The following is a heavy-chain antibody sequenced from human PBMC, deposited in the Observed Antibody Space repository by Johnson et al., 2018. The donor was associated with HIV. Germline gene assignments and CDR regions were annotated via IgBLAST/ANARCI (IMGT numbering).Heavy chain of an antibody. CDR2: IRYDGSNK. D-gene: IGHD6-13*01. CDR3: AKSERAAAVPDAFDI. V-gene: IGHV3-30*02. J-gene: IGHJ3*02. Sequence: QVQLVESGGGVVQPGGSLRLSCAASGFTFSSYGMHWVRQAPGKGLEWVAFIRYDGSNKYSADSVQGRFTISRDNSKNTLYLQMNSLRAEDTAVYYCAKSERAAAVPDAFDIWGQGTMVTVSS. CDR1: GFTFSSYG.